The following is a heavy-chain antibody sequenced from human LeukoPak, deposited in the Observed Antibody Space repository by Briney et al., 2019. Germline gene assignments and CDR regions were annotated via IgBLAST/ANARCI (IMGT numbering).Heavy chain of an antibody. J-gene: IGHJ4*02. CDR1: GFTFSSYA. Sequence: GRSLRLSCAASGFTFSSYAMHWVRQAPGKGLEWVAVISHDGSNKYYADSVKGRFTISRDNSKNTLYVQMNSLGGEDTAVYYCARAYSYSSSRFLHDYWGQGTLVTVSS. V-gene: IGHV3-30-3*01. D-gene: IGHD6-13*01. CDR3: ARAYSYSSSRFLHDY. CDR2: ISHDGSNK.